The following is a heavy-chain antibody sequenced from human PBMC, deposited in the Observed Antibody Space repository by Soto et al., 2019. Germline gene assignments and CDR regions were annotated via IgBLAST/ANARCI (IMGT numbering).Heavy chain of an antibody. J-gene: IGHJ5*01. Sequence: QVQLVQSGAEVKKPGSSVKVSCQASGDSFSSFTISWVRQAPGQGLEWVGRIVPVLEIVKYAQRFQGRVTITADKSTNTVYLELTRLRSEATAVYYCARRTSYHIDSWGPGTLVNVS. V-gene: IGHV1-69*02. CDR2: IVPVLEIV. CDR1: GDSFSSFT. CDR3: ARRTSYHIDS. D-gene: IGHD3-10*01.